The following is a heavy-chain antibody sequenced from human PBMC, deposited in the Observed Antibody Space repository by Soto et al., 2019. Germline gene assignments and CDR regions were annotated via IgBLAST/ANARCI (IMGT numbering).Heavy chain of an antibody. V-gene: IGHV1-3*04. D-gene: IGHD2-21*01. Sequence: ASVKVSCKAPGDSFTGYAIHWVRQAPGQRLEWMGWISTGNGNTKYSQKFQGRVTITRDTSATTAYMELSSLRSEDTAVYYCAKGSQMWTPDYWGQGTLVTVSS. CDR1: GDSFTGYA. CDR2: ISTGNGNT. CDR3: AKGSQMWTPDY. J-gene: IGHJ4*02.